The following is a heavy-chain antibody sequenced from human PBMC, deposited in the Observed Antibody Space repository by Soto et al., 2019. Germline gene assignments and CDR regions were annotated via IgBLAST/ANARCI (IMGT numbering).Heavy chain of an antibody. CDR3: AHRGWYSGNWYLDY. J-gene: IGHJ4*02. D-gene: IGHD6-13*01. CDR1: GGSISSYYW. CDR2: IYWDDDK. V-gene: IGHV2-5*08. Sequence: TLSLTCTVSGGSISSYYWSWIRQPPGKALEWLALIYWDDDKRYSPSLKSRLTITKDTSKNQVVLTMTNMDPVDTATYYCAHRGWYSGNWYLDYWGQGTLVTVAS.